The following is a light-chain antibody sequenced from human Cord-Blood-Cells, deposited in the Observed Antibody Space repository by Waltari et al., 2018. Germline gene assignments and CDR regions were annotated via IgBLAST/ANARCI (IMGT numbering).Light chain of an antibody. CDR1: QSVSSN. Sequence: EIVMTQSPATLSVSPGERTTLSCRASQSVSSNLACYQQKPGQAPRLLIYGATTRATGITARFSGSGSGTEFTLTISSLQSEDFAVYYCQQYNNWPPTFGQGTKLEIK. CDR3: QQYNNWPPT. J-gene: IGKJ2*01. CDR2: GAT. V-gene: IGKV3-15*01.